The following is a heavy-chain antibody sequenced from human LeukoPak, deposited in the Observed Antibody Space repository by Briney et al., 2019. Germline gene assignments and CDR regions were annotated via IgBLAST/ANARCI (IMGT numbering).Heavy chain of an antibody. CDR3: ARDPGDSSGYLSQSDY. V-gene: IGHV1-2*02. D-gene: IGHD3-22*01. J-gene: IGHJ4*02. Sequence: GASVQVPYKTSGYTFNGYYLLWVQQAPGQGGEWMAWINPNSGDTNYAQKFQGRVTMTRDTSISTAYMELSRLISDDTAVYYCARDPGDSSGYLSQSDYWGQGTLVTVSS. CDR1: GYTFNGYY. CDR2: INPNSGDT.